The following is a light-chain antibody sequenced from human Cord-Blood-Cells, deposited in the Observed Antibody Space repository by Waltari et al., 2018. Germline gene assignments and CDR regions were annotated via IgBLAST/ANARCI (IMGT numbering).Light chain of an antibody. CDR3: QQSYSTPPVT. V-gene: IGKV1-39*01. CDR2: AAS. CDR1: QSISSY. Sequence: DIQMTQSPSSLSASVGDRVPITCRASQSISSYLHWYQQKPGKAPKLLIYAASSLQSGVPSRFSGSGSGTDFTLTISSLQPEDFATYYCQQSYSTPPVTFGGGTKVEIK. J-gene: IGKJ4*01.